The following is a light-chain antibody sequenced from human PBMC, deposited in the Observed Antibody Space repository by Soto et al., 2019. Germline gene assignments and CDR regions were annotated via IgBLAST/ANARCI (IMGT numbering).Light chain of an antibody. J-gene: IGLJ2*01. V-gene: IGLV2-14*01. Sequence: QSALTQTASVSGSPGQSITISCTGTSSDVGGYNYVSWYQQHPGKAPKLMIYDVSNRPSGVSNRFSGSKSGNTASLTISGVQAEDEADYYCSSYTSSSLVFGGGTKLTVL. CDR1: SSDVGGYNY. CDR3: SSYTSSSLV. CDR2: DVS.